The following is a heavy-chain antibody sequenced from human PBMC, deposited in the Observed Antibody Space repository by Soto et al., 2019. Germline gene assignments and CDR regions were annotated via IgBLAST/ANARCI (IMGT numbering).Heavy chain of an antibody. D-gene: IGHD2-2*01. CDR3: ARRVCSSLRCNPGWDNWFGP. CDR1: GDFISTYY. CDR2: IQNSANT. Sequence: SETLSLTCTVSGDFISTYYWNWLRQSPERGLEWIGYIQNSANTYYNPSIQGRATISVDSSKKQFSLKLRSVTAADTAVYYCARRVCSSLRCNPGWDNWFGPSGQGTLVTVSS. J-gene: IGHJ5*02. V-gene: IGHV4-59*08.